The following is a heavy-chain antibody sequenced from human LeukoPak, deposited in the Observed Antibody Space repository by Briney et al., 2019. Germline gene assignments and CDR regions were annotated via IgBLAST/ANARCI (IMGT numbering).Heavy chain of an antibody. CDR2: IYYSGST. Sequence: SQTLSLTCTVSGGSISSGDYYWSWIRQPPGKGLEWIGYIYYSGSTYYNPSLKSRVTISVDTSKNQFSLKLSSVTAADTAVYYCARETAVAGTYYFDYWGQGTLVTVSS. D-gene: IGHD6-19*01. CDR3: ARETAVAGTYYFDY. J-gene: IGHJ4*02. V-gene: IGHV4-30-4*01. CDR1: GGSISSGDYY.